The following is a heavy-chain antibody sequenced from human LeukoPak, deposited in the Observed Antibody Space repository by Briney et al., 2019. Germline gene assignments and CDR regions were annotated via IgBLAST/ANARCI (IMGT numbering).Heavy chain of an antibody. J-gene: IGHJ4*02. D-gene: IGHD1-26*01. V-gene: IGHV1-18*01. CDR2: ISAYNGNT. Sequence: ASLKVSCKASGYTFTSYGISWVRQAPGQGLEWMGWISAYNGNTNYAQKLQGRVTMTTDTSTSTAYTELRSLRSDDAAVYYCAREGSGSYSVDYWGQGTLVTVSS. CDR3: AREGSGSYSVDY. CDR1: GYTFTSYG.